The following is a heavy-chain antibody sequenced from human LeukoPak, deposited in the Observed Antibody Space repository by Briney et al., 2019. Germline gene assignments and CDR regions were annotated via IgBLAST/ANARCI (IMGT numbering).Heavy chain of an antibody. V-gene: IGHV1-18*01. Sequence: ASVKVSCKASGYTFTSYGIIWVRQAPGQGLEWMGWISAYNGNTNYAQKLQGRVTMTTDTSTSTAYMELRSLRSDDTAVYYCARDNIRGNFFDYWGQGTLVTVSS. CDR3: ARDNIRGNFFDY. CDR1: GYTFTSYG. J-gene: IGHJ4*02. D-gene: IGHD2-21*02. CDR2: ISAYNGNT.